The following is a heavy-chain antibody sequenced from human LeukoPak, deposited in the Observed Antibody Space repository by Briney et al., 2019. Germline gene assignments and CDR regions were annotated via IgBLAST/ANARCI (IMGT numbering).Heavy chain of an antibody. J-gene: IGHJ4*02. CDR1: GFAFNSYS. CDR2: ISSSSSYI. D-gene: IGHD2-15*01. V-gene: IGHV3-21*01. Sequence: PGGSLRLSCAASGFAFNSYSMNWVRQAPGKGLEWVSSISSSSSYIYYEDSVKGRFTISRDNAKNSLYLQMNSLRAEDTAVYYCARDGERYCSGGSCLRFDYWGQGTLVTVSS. CDR3: ARDGERYCSGGSCLRFDY.